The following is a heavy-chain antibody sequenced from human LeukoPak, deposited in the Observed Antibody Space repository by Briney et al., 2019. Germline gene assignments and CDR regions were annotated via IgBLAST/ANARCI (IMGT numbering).Heavy chain of an antibody. Sequence: GESLKISCKGSGYSFTSYWIGWVRQMPGKGLEWMGIIYPGDSDTRYSPSFQGQVTISADKSISTAYLQWSSLKASDTAMYYCARSRDGYSGYDRGIDYWGQGTLVTVSS. CDR1: GYSFTSYW. V-gene: IGHV5-51*01. D-gene: IGHD5-12*01. CDR2: IYPGDSDT. CDR3: ARSRDGYSGYDRGIDY. J-gene: IGHJ4*02.